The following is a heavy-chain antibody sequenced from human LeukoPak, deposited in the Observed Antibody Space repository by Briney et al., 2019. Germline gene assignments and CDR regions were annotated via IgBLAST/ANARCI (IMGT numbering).Heavy chain of an antibody. V-gene: IGHV4-59*01. Sequence: SETLSLTCTVSGGSISSYYWGWIRQPPGKGLEWIGYIYYSGSTNYNPSLKSRVTISVDTSKNQFSLKLSSVTAADTAVYYCARDQGIVGATSYYYYYMDVWGKGTTVTVSS. CDR1: GGSISSYY. CDR2: IYYSGST. J-gene: IGHJ6*03. D-gene: IGHD1-26*01. CDR3: ARDQGIVGATSYYYYYMDV.